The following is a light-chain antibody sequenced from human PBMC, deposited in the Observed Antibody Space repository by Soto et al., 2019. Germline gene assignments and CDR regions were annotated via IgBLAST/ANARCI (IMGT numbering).Light chain of an antibody. J-gene: IGKJ1*01. CDR3: QQYRTWPRT. CDR2: GAS. V-gene: IGKV3-20*01. CDR1: QSVSSSY. Sequence: EIVLTQSPGTLSLSPGERATLSCRASQSVSSSYLAWYQQKPGQAPRLLIYGASSRATGIPDRFSGSGSGTEFTLTISSLQSEDYGVYYCQQYRTWPRTFGQGTKVDIK.